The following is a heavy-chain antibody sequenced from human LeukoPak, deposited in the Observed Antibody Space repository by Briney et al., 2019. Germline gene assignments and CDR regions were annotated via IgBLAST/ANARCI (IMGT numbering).Heavy chain of an antibody. CDR3: ARDLGIVATIYYYYYGMDV. CDR1: GYTFTGYY. D-gene: IGHD5-12*01. V-gene: IGHV1-2*02. Sequence: GASVKVSCKASGYTFTGYYMHWVRQAPGQGLAWMGWINPNSGGTNYAQKFQGSVTMTRDTSISTAYMELSRLRSDDTAVYYCARDLGIVATIYYYYYGMDVWGQGTTVTVSS. J-gene: IGHJ6*02. CDR2: INPNSGGT.